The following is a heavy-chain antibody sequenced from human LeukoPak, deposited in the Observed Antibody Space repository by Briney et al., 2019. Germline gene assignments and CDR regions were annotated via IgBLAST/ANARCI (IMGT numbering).Heavy chain of an antibody. D-gene: IGHD3-9*01. Sequence: SETLSLTCPVSGGFVSSSRYYWGWIRQPPGKGLEWLGSINYTGSTYYRPSLKSRVNISVDASMNQISLKLSYMTVAYTAEYSWARQKSFDYLSPKDSWGQGTLVTVSS. J-gene: IGHJ4*02. CDR2: INYTGST. V-gene: IGHV4-39*01. CDR3: ARQKSFDYLSPKDS. CDR1: GGFVSSSRYY.